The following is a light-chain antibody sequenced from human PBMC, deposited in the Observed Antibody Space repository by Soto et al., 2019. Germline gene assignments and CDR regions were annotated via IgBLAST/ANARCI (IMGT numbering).Light chain of an antibody. CDR2: DNN. V-gene: IGLV1-44*01. J-gene: IGLJ1*01. Sequence: VLTQPPSASGTPGQRVTISCSGGSSNIGINAVNWYQQLPGTAPKLLMYDNNQRPSGVPDRVSGSKSGTSASLAISGLQSDDEADYYCASWDDSLNGLLFGTGTKVTVL. CDR3: ASWDDSLNGLL. CDR1: SSNIGINA.